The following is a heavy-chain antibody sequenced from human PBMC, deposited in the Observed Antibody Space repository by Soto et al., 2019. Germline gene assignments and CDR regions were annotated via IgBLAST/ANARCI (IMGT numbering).Heavy chain of an antibody. CDR3: ARIPYSTRWYFFD. CDR1: GYSFTTYW. Sequence: GESLKISCKDSGYSFTTYWIAWVRQTPGKGLEWMGIIFPRDSDTRYSPSFRGQVTISADKSISTAFLQWSSLRTSDTAMYYCARIPYSTRWYFFDWGPGTLVTVYS. CDR2: IFPRDSDT. V-gene: IGHV5-51*01. D-gene: IGHD6-13*01. J-gene: IGHJ4*02.